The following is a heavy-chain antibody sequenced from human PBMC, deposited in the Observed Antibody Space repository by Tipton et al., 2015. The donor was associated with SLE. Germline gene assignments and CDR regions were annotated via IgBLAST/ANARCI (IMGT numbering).Heavy chain of an antibody. D-gene: IGHD4-17*01. Sequence: TLSLTCIVSGGSMTNYYWSWIRQPPGKGLEWIGEIYHSGSTNYNPSLKSRVTISVDKSKNQFSLKLSSVTAADTAVYYCASRTTVFWFDPWGQGTLVTVSS. CDR3: ASRTTVFWFDP. CDR1: GGSMTNYY. CDR2: IYHSGST. V-gene: IGHV4-59*12. J-gene: IGHJ5*02.